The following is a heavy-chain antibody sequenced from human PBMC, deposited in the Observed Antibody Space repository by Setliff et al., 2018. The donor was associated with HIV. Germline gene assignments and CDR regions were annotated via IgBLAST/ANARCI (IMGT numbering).Heavy chain of an antibody. CDR1: GGSVSSSSYY. CDR3: ARHFPSISLFFGDPGPFDR. J-gene: IGHJ4*02. V-gene: IGHV4-39*01. D-gene: IGHD3-10*01. Sequence: PSETLSLTCTVSGGSVSSSSYYWGWIRQPPGKGLEWIGSIFNDGRTYYNPSLKSRVTIPMDTSTNQFSLKLSSVTAADTAVYFCARHFPSISLFFGDPGPFDRWGQGARVTAPQ. CDR2: IFNDGRT.